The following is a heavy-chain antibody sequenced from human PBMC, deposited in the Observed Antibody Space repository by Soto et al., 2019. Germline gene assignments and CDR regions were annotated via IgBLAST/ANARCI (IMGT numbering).Heavy chain of an antibody. CDR2: IYSGHTT. V-gene: IGHV3-53*01. CDR1: GFIVSSNQ. CDR3: VRGPSDHKLRLVEWPYGDY. J-gene: IGHJ4*02. D-gene: IGHD3-3*01. Sequence: ESGGGLIQPGGSLRLSCVASGFIVSSNQMSWVRQAPGKGLEWVSVIYSGHTTYYADSVEGLFTISRDDSKNTLYLQMNSLRVEDTAVYYCVRGPSDHKLRLVEWPYGDYWGQGALVTVSS.